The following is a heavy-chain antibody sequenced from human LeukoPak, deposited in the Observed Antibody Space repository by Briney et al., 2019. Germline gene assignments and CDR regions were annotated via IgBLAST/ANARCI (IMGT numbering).Heavy chain of an antibody. Sequence: GGSLRLSCAASGFTVSSNYMSWVRQAPGKGLEWVSVIYSGGSTYYADSVKGRFTISRDNSKNTLYLQMNCLRAEDTAVYYCARDYDFWSGYNNWGQGTLVTVSS. CDR2: IYSGGST. J-gene: IGHJ4*02. V-gene: IGHV3-66*02. CDR1: GFTVSSNY. D-gene: IGHD3-3*01. CDR3: ARDYDFWSGYNN.